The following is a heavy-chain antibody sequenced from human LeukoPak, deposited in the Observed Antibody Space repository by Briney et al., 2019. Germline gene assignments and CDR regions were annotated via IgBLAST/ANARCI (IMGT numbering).Heavy chain of an antibody. V-gene: IGHV1-69*01. CDR2: IIPICGTA. CDR3: ASQYSSSWYGGYWFDP. Sequence: SVKVSYRASGRTFNIYAISWVRQAPGQGLEWMGGIIPICGTANYAQKFQGRVTITADESTSTAYMEPSSLRSEDTAVYYCASQYSSSWYGGYWFDPWGQGTLVTVSS. J-gene: IGHJ5*02. D-gene: IGHD6-13*01. CDR1: GRTFNIYA.